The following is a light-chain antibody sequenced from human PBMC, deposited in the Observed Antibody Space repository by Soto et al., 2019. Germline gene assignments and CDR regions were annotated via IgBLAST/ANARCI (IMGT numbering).Light chain of an antibody. CDR3: TSYEGSNIPGV. V-gene: IGLV2-8*01. CDR2: EVT. Sequence: QSALTQPPSASGSPGQSVTISCTGTSSDVGGYNFVSWYQQHPGKAPKLMIYEVTKRPSGVPDRFSGSKSGNTASLTVSGLQAEDEADYYCTSYEGSNIPGVFGGGTKLTVL. CDR1: SSDVGGYNF. J-gene: IGLJ3*02.